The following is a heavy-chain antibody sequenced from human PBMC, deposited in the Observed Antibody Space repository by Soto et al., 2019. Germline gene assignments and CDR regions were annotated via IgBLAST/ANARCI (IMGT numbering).Heavy chain of an antibody. J-gene: IGHJ4*02. CDR1: GFTFSNYA. D-gene: IGHD2-21*01. CDR2: ISGSGDRT. V-gene: IGHV3-23*01. Sequence: GGSLRLYCAASGFTFSNYAMTWVRQAPGKGLEWVSTISGSGDRTYYADSVTGLFTISRDNSKKTLYLQMHSLGVEDTAVYFCAKDAVAIRSFYFDSWAQGTLVTVS. CDR3: AKDAVAIRSFYFDS.